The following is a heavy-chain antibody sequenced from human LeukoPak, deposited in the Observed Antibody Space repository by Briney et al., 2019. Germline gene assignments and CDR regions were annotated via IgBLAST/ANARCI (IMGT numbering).Heavy chain of an antibody. Sequence: ASETLSLTCTVSGGSISSYYWSWIRQPPGKGLEWIGYIYYSGSTNYNPSLKSRVTISVDTSKNQFSLKLSSVTAADTAVYYCARAQRGGYYYYYYMDVWGKGTTVTVSS. D-gene: IGHD6-25*01. V-gene: IGHV4-59*01. CDR1: GGSISSYY. J-gene: IGHJ6*03. CDR3: ARAQRGGYYYYYYMDV. CDR2: IYYSGST.